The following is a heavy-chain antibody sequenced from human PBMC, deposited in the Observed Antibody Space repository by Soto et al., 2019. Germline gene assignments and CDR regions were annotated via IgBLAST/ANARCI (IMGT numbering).Heavy chain of an antibody. CDR2: IYHSGST. V-gene: IGHV4-30-2*01. J-gene: IGHJ6*02. D-gene: IGHD4-4*01. Sequence: SETLSLTCAVSGGSISSGGYSWSWIRQPPGKGLEWIGYIYHSGSTYYNPSLKSRVTISVDRSKNQFSLKLSSVTAADTAVYYCVRASAVTTYYYYGMDVWGQGTTVTVSS. CDR3: VRASAVTTYYYYGMDV. CDR1: GGSISSGGYS.